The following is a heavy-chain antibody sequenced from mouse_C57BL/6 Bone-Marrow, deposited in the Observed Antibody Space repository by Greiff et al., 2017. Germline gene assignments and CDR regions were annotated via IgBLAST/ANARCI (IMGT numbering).Heavy chain of an antibody. Sequence: VQLQQSVAELVRPGASVKLSCTASGFNFKNSYMHWVKQRPEQGLEWIGRIDPANGNTTYTQKFQGKATITAYTASNTAYLQLSSLTSDDTSIYYGGRDYYGSGYFDVWGTGTTVTVSS. CDR1: GFNFKNSY. V-gene: IGHV14-3*01. CDR2: IDPANGNT. J-gene: IGHJ1*03. CDR3: GRDYYGSGYFDV. D-gene: IGHD1-1*01.